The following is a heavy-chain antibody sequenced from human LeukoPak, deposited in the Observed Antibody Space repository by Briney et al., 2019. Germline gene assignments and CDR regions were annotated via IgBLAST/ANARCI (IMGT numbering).Heavy chain of an antibody. CDR2: IYSGGST. D-gene: IGHD1-26*01. Sequence: PGGSLRLSCAASGFTVSSNYMSWVRQAPGKGLEWVSVIYSGGSTYYADSVKGRFTISRDNSKNTLYLQMNSLRAEDTAVYYCARFNRGSAFDYWGQGTLVTVSS. CDR1: GFTVSSNY. CDR3: ARFNRGSAFDY. V-gene: IGHV3-53*01. J-gene: IGHJ4*02.